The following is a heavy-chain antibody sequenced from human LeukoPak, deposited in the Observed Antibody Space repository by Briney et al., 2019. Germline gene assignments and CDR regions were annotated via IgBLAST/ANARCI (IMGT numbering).Heavy chain of an antibody. J-gene: IGHJ3*02. CDR3: ARIRTIFRGPDGFDI. CDR1: GYTFTSYD. CDR2: MNPNSGNT. V-gene: IGHV1-8*01. Sequence: ASVKVSCKASGYTFTSYDINWVRQATGQGLEWMGWMNPNSGNTGYAQKFQGRVTITRDTSENTAYMELSSLRSEDTAVYYCARIRTIFRGPDGFDIWGQGTMVTVSS. D-gene: IGHD3-10*01.